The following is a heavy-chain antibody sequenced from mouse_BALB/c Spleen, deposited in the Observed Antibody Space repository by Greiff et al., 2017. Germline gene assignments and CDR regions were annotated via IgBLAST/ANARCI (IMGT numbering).Heavy chain of an antibody. V-gene: IGHV6-6*02. CDR3: TKTVWSFYYAMDY. Sequence: EVQRVESGGGLVQPGGSMKLSCVASGFTFSNYWMNWVRQSPEKGLEWVAEIRLKSNNYATHYAESVKGRFTISRDDSKSSVYLQMNNLRAEDTGIYYCTKTVWSFYYAMDYWGQGTSVTVSS. CDR1: GFTFSNYW. J-gene: IGHJ4*01. D-gene: IGHD2-10*02. CDR2: IRLKSNNYAT.